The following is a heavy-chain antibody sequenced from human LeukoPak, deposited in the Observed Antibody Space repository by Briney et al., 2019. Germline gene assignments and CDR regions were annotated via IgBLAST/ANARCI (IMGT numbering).Heavy chain of an antibody. CDR3: AGEEWYYFDY. D-gene: IGHD3-3*01. CDR2: IWYDGSIE. Sequence: PGRSLRPSCAASGFTFSTHGMHWVRHAPGEGLECVAVIWYDGSIEYYADSVNGRFTISRDNSKNTLYLQMNSLRAEDMAVYYCAGEEWYYFDYWGQGTLVTVSS. J-gene: IGHJ4*02. CDR1: GFTFSTHG. V-gene: IGHV3-33*01.